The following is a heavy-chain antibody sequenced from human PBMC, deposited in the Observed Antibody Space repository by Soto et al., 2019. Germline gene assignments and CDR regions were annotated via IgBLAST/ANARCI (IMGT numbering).Heavy chain of an antibody. D-gene: IGHD2-2*01. V-gene: IGHV3-9*01. J-gene: IGHJ2*01. CDR2: ISWNSGSI. CDR1: GFTFDDYA. Sequence: EVQLVESGGGLVQPGRSLRLSCAASGFTFDDYAMHWVRQAPGKGLEWVSGISWNSGSIDYADSVKGRFTISRDNAKNSLYLQMNSLRAEDTALYYCAKDTDYCSSTSCYASWYFDLWGRGTLVTVSS. CDR3: AKDTDYCSSTSCYASWYFDL.